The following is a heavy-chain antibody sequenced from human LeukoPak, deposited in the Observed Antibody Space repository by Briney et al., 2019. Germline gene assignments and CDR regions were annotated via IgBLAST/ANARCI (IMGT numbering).Heavy chain of an antibody. Sequence: GGSLRLSCAASGFTFSSYAMHWVRQAPGKGLEWVAVISYDGSNKYYADSVKGRFTISRDNSKNTLYLQMNSLRAEDTAVYYCAKDFQRYCSGGSCYFDYWGQGTLVTVSS. D-gene: IGHD2-15*01. CDR2: ISYDGSNK. J-gene: IGHJ4*02. CDR1: GFTFSSYA. V-gene: IGHV3-30*04. CDR3: AKDFQRYCSGGSCYFDY.